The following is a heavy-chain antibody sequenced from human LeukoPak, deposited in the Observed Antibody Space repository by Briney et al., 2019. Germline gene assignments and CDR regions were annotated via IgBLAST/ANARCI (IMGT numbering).Heavy chain of an antibody. Sequence: PSETLSLTCTVSGGSISSYYWSWIRQPAGKGLEWIGRIYTSGSTNYNPSLKSRVTISVDTSKNQFSLKLSSVTAADTAVYYCASGQDYYDGSGPGDYWGQGTLVTVSS. D-gene: IGHD3-22*01. J-gene: IGHJ4*02. V-gene: IGHV4-4*07. CDR2: IYTSGST. CDR1: GGSISSYY. CDR3: ASGQDYYDGSGPGDY.